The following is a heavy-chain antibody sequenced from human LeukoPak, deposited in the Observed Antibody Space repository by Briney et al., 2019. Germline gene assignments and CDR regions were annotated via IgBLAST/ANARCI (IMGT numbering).Heavy chain of an antibody. CDR2: ISAYNGNT. CDR1: GYTFTSYG. Sequence: ASVKVSCKASGYTFTSYGISWVRQSPGQGLEWMGWISAYNGNTNYAQKLQGRVTMTTDTSTSTAYKELRSLRSDDTAVYYCARDLSGQWVVGVYWGQGTLVTVSS. D-gene: IGHD6-19*01. CDR3: ARDLSGQWVVGVY. J-gene: IGHJ4*02. V-gene: IGHV1-18*01.